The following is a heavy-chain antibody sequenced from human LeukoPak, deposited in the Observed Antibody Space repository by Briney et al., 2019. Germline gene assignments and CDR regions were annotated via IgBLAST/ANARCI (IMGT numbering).Heavy chain of an antibody. V-gene: IGHV1-46*01. J-gene: IGHJ4*02. CDR3: AREGATVTAEYYFDY. Sequence: ASVKVSCKASGYTFTSYYMHWVRQAPGQGLEWMGIINPSGGSTGYAQKFQGRVTMTRDTSTSTVYMELSSLRSEDTAVYYCAREGATVTAEYYFDYWGQGTLVTVSS. CDR2: INPSGGST. CDR1: GYTFTSYY. D-gene: IGHD4-17*01.